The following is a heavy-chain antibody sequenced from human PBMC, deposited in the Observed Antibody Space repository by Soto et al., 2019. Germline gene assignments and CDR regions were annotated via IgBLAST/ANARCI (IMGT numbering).Heavy chain of an antibody. J-gene: IGHJ6*02. D-gene: IGHD3-16*02. CDR1: GYTFTSYD. V-gene: IGHV1-8*01. CDR3: ARPHDYIWGSYRTIQSYGMDV. CDR2: MNPNSGNT. Sequence: ASVKVSCKASGYTFTSYDINWVRQATGQGLEWMGWMNPNSGNTDYAQKFQGGVTMTRDTSINTAYMELSSLRSEDTAVYYCARPHDYIWGSYRTIQSYGMDVWGQGTTVTVSS.